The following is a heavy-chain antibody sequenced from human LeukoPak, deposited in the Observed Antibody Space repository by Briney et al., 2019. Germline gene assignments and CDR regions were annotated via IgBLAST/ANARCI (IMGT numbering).Heavy chain of an antibody. CDR3: ARSQSPFDF. J-gene: IGHJ4*02. Sequence: PGGSLRLSCAVSGFTFSDYYMSWIRQAPGKGLEWVSYITNSGSAIYYADSVKGRFTISRDNAKNSLYLQMNSLRAEGTAVYYCARSQSPFDFWGQGTLVTVSS. CDR1: GFTFSDYY. CDR2: ITNSGSAI. V-gene: IGHV3-11*04.